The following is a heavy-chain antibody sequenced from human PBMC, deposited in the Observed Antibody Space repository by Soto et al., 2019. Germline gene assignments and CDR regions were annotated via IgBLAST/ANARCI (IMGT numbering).Heavy chain of an antibody. Sequence: SETLSLTCAVYGGSVSGYYWSWIRQPPGKGLEWIGEINHSGSTNYNPSLKSRGTISVDTSKNQFSLKLSSVTAADTGVYYCARELELRYYGMDVWGQGTTVTVS. CDR1: GGSVSGYY. D-gene: IGHD1-7*01. V-gene: IGHV4-34*01. J-gene: IGHJ6*02. CDR2: INHSGST. CDR3: ARELELRYYGMDV.